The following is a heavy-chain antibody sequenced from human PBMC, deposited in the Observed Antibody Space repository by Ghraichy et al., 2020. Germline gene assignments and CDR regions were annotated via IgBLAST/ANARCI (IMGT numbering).Heavy chain of an antibody. Sequence: GGSLRLSCAASGFSFNTYWMSWVRQAPGKGLEWVANLKHDGREIYYVDSVKGRFTISRDNAKNSLYLQMSSLRVEDTAVYRCARFRQWPNYYIDYWGQGTLVTVSS. CDR1: GFSFNTYW. D-gene: IGHD6-19*01. V-gene: IGHV3-7*01. J-gene: IGHJ4*02. CDR2: LKHDGREI. CDR3: ARFRQWPNYYIDY.